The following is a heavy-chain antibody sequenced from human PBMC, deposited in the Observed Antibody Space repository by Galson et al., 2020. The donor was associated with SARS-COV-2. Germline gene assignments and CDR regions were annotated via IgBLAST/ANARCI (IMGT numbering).Heavy chain of an antibody. J-gene: IGHJ3*01. V-gene: IGHV1-18*01. D-gene: IGHD6-13*01. CDR1: GYTFTAYG. CDR2: ISTYNENA. Sequence: ASVKVSCKTSGYTFTAYGITWVRQAPGQGLEWMAWISTYNENAHYAQRFQGRVTMTTDTSTSTAFMELRSLRADDTAIYFCARDRDLISSAGTSFDLWGQGTLVSVSS. CDR3: ARDRDLISSAGTSFDL.